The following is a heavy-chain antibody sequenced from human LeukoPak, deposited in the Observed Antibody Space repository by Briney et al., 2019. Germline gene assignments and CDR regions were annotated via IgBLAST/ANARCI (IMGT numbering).Heavy chain of an antibody. V-gene: IGHV3-23*01. CDR1: GFSFSDNW. D-gene: IGHD3/OR15-3a*01. J-gene: IGHJ6*02. CDR3: VPLGGLGYYQYGMDV. Sequence: GGSLRLSCVVSGFSFSDNWMSWVRQAPGKGLEWVSGIGGSGGDTFYADSVRGRFTVSRDNSKNTLFLQIDSLRTEDTAVYYCVPLGGLGYYQYGMDVWGRGTTVTVSS. CDR2: IGGSGGDT.